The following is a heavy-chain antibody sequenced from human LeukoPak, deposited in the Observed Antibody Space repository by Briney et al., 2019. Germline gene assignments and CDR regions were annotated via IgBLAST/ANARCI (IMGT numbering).Heavy chain of an antibody. CDR1: GFTFDDYA. J-gene: IGHJ4*02. D-gene: IGHD5-18*01. Sequence: PGGSLRLSCAASGFTFDDYAMHWVRQAPGKGLEWVSGISWNSGSIGYADSVKGRFTISRDNAKNSLYLQMNSLRAEDTALYYCAKDRRIRGYSYGPTIDYWGQGTLVTVSS. CDR3: AKDRRIRGYSYGPTIDY. V-gene: IGHV3-9*01. CDR2: ISWNSGSI.